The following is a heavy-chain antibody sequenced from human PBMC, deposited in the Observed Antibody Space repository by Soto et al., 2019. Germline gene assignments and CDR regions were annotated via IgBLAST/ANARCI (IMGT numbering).Heavy chain of an antibody. Sequence: GGSLRLSCAASGFTFSSYSMNWVRQAPGKGLEWVSYISSSSSTIYYADSVKGRFTISRDNAKNSLYLQMNSLRAEDTAVYYCARALGYCSSTSCTTYYYYYMDVWGKGTTVTVSS. CDR3: ARALGYCSSTSCTTYYYYYMDV. D-gene: IGHD2-2*01. J-gene: IGHJ6*03. V-gene: IGHV3-48*01. CDR1: GFTFSSYS. CDR2: ISSSSSTI.